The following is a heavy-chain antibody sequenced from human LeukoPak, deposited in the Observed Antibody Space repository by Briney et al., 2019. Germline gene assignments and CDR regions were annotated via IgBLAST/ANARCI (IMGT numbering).Heavy chain of an antibody. J-gene: IGHJ4*02. D-gene: IGHD3-16*01. Sequence: SETLSLTCAVSGYSISSGDYWGWIRQPPGEGLEWTGSIYHSGSTYYNPSLKSRVTISVDTSKRQFSLTLSSVTAADTAVYYCARNRSEPLGNGGSFDSWGQGTLVTVSS. CDR2: IYHSGST. CDR3: ARNRSEPLGNGGSFDS. V-gene: IGHV4-38-2*01. CDR1: GYSISSGDY.